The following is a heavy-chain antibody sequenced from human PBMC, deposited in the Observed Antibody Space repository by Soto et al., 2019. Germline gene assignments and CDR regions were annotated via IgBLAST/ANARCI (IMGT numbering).Heavy chain of an antibody. CDR3: GTPPGGGGY. J-gene: IGHJ4*02. CDR2: IYSGGYT. Sequence: EVQLVESGGGLIQPGGSLRLSCAVSGFTVSNNYMSWVRQAPGKGLEGVSVIYSGGYTAYGDSVKGRFTISRDNSNNTFYLQMNGRGAGDTAVYLFGTPPGGGGYWGQGTLVTVSS. CDR1: GFTVSNNY. V-gene: IGHV3-53*01. D-gene: IGHD3-10*01.